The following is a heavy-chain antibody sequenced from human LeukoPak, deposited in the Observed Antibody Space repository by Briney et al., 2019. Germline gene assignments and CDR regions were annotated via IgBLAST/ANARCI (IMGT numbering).Heavy chain of an antibody. Sequence: PSETLSLTCSVSGGSIIGHWWSWIRQPPGKGLEWIGDVFYSGSNNYNLSLKSRLTISLDTSKNQFSLNLRSVTATDTALYYCARRNTADASIDFWGQGTLVTASS. D-gene: IGHD4-17*01. CDR1: GGSIIGHW. CDR2: VFYSGSN. J-gene: IGHJ4*02. V-gene: IGHV4-59*08. CDR3: ARRNTADASIDF.